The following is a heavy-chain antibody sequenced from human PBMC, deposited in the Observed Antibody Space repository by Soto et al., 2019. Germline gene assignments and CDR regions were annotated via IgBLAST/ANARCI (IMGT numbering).Heavy chain of an antibody. V-gene: IGHV1-8*01. Sequence: QVHLVQSGAEVKKPGASVKVSCKASGYTFTSYDINWVRQATGQGLEWLGWMNPNSGITGYAQNFQGRVTMTRNTTISTAYMELTSLRSDDTAVYYCARNLALTGDFDYWGQGTLITVSS. CDR2: MNPNSGIT. J-gene: IGHJ4*02. D-gene: IGHD3-10*01. CDR1: GYTFTSYD. CDR3: ARNLALTGDFDY.